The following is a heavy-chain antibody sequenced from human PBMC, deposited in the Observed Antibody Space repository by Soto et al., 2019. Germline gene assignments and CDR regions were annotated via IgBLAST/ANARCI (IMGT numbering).Heavy chain of an antibody. V-gene: IGHV4-34*01. CDR2: INHSGST. D-gene: IGHD3-22*01. J-gene: IGHJ4*02. CDR1: GGSFSGYY. CDR3: ARGRRGYYDSSGYFY. Sequence: ETLSLTCAVYGGSFSGYYWSWIRQPPGKGLEWIGEINHSGSTNYNPSLKSRVTISVDTSKNQFSLKLSSVTAADTAVYYCARGRRGYYDSSGYFYWGQGTLVTVSS.